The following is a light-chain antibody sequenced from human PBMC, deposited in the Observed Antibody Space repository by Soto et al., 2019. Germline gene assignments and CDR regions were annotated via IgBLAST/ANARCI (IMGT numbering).Light chain of an antibody. CDR1: SSNIGSNT. V-gene: IGLV1-44*01. CDR3: AAWDDSLNGLV. CDR2: NNN. J-gene: IGLJ1*01. Sequence: QSVLTKPPSASGTPGQRVTISCSGSSSNIGSNTVNWYQQLPGTAPKPLIYNNNQRPSGFPDRFSGSKSGTSASLAISGLQSEDEADYYCAAWDDSLNGLVFGTGTKLTVL.